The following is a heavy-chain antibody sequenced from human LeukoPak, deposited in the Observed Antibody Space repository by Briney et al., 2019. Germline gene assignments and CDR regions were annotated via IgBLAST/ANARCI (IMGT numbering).Heavy chain of an antibody. V-gene: IGHV3-23*01. D-gene: IGHD3-22*01. CDR2: ISGSGGST. Sequence: GGSLRLXCAASGFTFSSYAMSWVRQAPGKGLEWVSAISGSGGSTYYADSVKGRFTISRDNSKNTLYLQMNSLRAEDTAVYYCAKDRLTYYYDSSGYYFFDYWGQGTLVTVSS. CDR1: GFTFSSYA. CDR3: AKDRLTYYYDSSGYYFFDY. J-gene: IGHJ4*02.